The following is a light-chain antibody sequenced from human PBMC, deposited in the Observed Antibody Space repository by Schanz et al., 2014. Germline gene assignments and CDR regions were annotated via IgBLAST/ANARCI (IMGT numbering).Light chain of an antibody. J-gene: IGKJ1*01. CDR3: QQSYSTPPWT. CDR2: AAS. Sequence: DIHMTQSPSSLSASVGDRVTITCRASRSINTYLNWYQQKPGKAPKLLIYAASSLQSGVPSRFSGSGSGTDFTLTISSLQPEDFATYYCQQSYSTPPWTFGQGTKVEIK. CDR1: RSINTY. V-gene: IGKV1-39*01.